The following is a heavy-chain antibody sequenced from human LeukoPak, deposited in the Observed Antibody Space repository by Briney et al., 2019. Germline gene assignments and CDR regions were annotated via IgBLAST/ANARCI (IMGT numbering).Heavy chain of an antibody. J-gene: IGHJ4*02. V-gene: IGHV3-66*01. Sequence: PGGSLRLSCAASGFTFSSYWMSWVRQAPGKGLEWVSVVYSGGSTYYADSVKGRFTISRDNSKNTLYLQMNSLRAEDTAVYYCATKPKNSSGHTIDYWGQGTLVTVSS. CDR3: ATKPKNSSGHTIDY. CDR2: VYSGGST. CDR1: GFTFSSYW. D-gene: IGHD3-22*01.